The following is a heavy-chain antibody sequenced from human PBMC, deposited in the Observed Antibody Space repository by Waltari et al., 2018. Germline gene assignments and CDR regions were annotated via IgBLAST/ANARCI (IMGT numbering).Heavy chain of an antibody. CDR1: VFTFTTHG. CDR3: ARGDGGSGLGASDI. CDR2: IWYDRSNK. Sequence: QVQLVESGGGVVQSGRSLRLSCVGSVFTFTTHGSNWVREAPGKGLEWVAVIWYDRSNKNYVDSVKGRFTISRDNSKNTMYLEMNRLRAEDTAVYFCARGDGGSGLGASDIWGQGTMVTVSS. V-gene: IGHV3-33*01. J-gene: IGHJ3*02. D-gene: IGHD3-3*01.